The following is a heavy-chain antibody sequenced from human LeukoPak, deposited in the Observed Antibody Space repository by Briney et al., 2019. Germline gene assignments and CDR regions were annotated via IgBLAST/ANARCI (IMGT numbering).Heavy chain of an antibody. CDR2: INHSGST. CDR3: ARGSKLAAADPGPSWRFDY. Sequence: LKPSETLSLTCAVYGGSFSGYYWSWIRQPPGKGLEWIGEINHSGSTNYNPSLKSRVTISVDKSKNQFSLKPSSVTAADTAVYYCARGSKLAAADPGPSWRFDYWGQGTLVTVSS. D-gene: IGHD6-13*01. CDR1: GGSFSGYY. V-gene: IGHV4-34*01. J-gene: IGHJ4*02.